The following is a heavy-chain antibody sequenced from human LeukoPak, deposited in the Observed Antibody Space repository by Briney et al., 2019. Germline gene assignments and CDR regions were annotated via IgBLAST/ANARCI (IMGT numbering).Heavy chain of an antibody. CDR2: IYYSGST. V-gene: IGHV4-39*01. Sequence: PSETLSLTCTVSGGSISRSSYYWGWIRQPPGKGLEWIGSIYYSGSTYYNPSLKSRVTISVDTSKNQFSLKLSSVTAADTAVYYCARYVTTDSYYFDYWGQGTLVTVSS. D-gene: IGHD4-17*01. CDR1: GGSISRSSYY. CDR3: ARYVTTDSYYFDY. J-gene: IGHJ4*02.